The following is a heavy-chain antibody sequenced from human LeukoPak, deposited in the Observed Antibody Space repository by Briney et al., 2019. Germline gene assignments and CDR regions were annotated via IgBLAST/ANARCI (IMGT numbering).Heavy chain of an antibody. CDR3: AKDQKWGAADYYFDS. V-gene: IGHV3-30*18. D-gene: IGHD6-13*01. Sequence: GGSLRLSCAASGFTLSNYAVHWVRQAPGKGLEWVTVISTDGKDKKYADSVKGRFAISRDNSKNTLDLQMDSLRAEDTAVYYCAKDQKWGAADYYFDSWGQGTLVTVSS. J-gene: IGHJ4*02. CDR1: GFTLSNYA. CDR2: ISTDGKDK.